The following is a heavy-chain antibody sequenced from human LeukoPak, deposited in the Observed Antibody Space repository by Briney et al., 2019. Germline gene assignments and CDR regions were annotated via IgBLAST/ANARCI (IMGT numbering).Heavy chain of an antibody. CDR3: ARGYYSSTSCFQTYALDI. J-gene: IGHJ3*02. CDR1: GFTFSTYN. Sequence: PGGSLRLSCAASGFTFSTYNMNWVRQAPGKGLEWVSSITSSSSYTFYADSVKGRFTISRDNSKNTLYLQMNSLRAEDTAVYYCARGYYSSTSCFQTYALDIWGQGTMVTVSS. D-gene: IGHD2-2*01. V-gene: IGHV3-21*01. CDR2: ITSSSSYT.